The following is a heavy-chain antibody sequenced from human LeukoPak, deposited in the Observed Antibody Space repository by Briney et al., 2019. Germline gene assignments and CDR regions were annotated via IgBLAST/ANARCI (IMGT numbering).Heavy chain of an antibody. CDR3: ARHDFGGNSGDY. Sequence: GGSLRLSCAASGFTFSSYGMNWVRQAPGKGLEWVSYIGTSSSTIYYADSVKGRFTIFRDNARNSLYLQMNSLRDEDTAVYYCARHDFGGNSGDYWGQGTLVTVSS. CDR1: GFTFSSYG. V-gene: IGHV3-48*02. CDR2: IGTSSSTI. D-gene: IGHD4-23*01. J-gene: IGHJ4*02.